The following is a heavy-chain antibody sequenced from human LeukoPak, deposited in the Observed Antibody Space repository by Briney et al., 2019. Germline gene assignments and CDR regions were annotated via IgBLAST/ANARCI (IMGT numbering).Heavy chain of an antibody. CDR3: ARDMNCYDSSGYLGY. CDR2: IKQDGSEK. D-gene: IGHD3-22*01. V-gene: IGHV3-7*01. Sequence: GGSLRLSCAASGFTFSSYWMSWVRQAPGKGLEWVANIKQDGSEKYYVDSVKGRFTISRDNAKNSLYLQMNSLRAEDTAVYYCARDMNCYDSSGYLGYWGQGTLVTVSS. J-gene: IGHJ4*02. CDR1: GFTFSSYW.